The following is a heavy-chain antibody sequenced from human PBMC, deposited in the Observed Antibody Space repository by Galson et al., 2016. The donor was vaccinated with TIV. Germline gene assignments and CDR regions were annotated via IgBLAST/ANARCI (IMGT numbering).Heavy chain of an antibody. CDR3: AREYYYYAMDV. CDR2: ISAYNGNT. V-gene: IGHV1-18*01. Sequence: QSGAEVKKPGESLKISCKASGSTFTSYGINWVRQVPGQGLEWVGWISAYNGNTNYAQMLQGRVTMTTDTSTSTAYMELRSLRSDDTAVYYCAREYYYYAMDVWGQGTTVTVSS. J-gene: IGHJ6*02. CDR1: GSTFTSYG.